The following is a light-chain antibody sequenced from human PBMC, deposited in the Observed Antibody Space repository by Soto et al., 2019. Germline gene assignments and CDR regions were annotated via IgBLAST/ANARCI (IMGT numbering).Light chain of an antibody. CDR2: GAS. Sequence: IVLTQSPATLSLSPGERVTLSCRASHSVTSSHVAWYRQKPGQPPTLLIYGASSRVAGVADRFSGDGSGKDFTLTISRLEPEDFAVYLCQQYGNSPLTFGRGTKLEMK. V-gene: IGKV3-20*01. J-gene: IGKJ2*01. CDR1: HSVTSSH. CDR3: QQYGNSPLT.